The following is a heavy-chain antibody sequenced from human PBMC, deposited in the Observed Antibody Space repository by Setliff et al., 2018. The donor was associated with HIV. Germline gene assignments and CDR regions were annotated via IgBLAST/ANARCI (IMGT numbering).Heavy chain of an antibody. J-gene: IGHJ3*02. V-gene: IGHV3-30*03. CDR3: ARGSIRGRPLDDFDI. D-gene: IGHD3-10*01. Sequence: AGGSLRLSCAASGFRFSDHAMHWVHQGPGKRLEWVSGVSPDGSKETYADSVKGRFTISRDNSKDTLFLQMDSLRPDDTGIYYCARGSIRGRPLDDFDIWGQGTLVTVSS. CDR1: GFRFSDHA. CDR2: VSPDGSKE.